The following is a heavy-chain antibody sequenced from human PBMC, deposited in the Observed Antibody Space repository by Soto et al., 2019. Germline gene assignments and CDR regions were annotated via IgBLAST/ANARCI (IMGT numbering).Heavy chain of an antibody. CDR2: IIPILGIA. CDR3: ARGSVVRGVLDY. Sequence: QVQLVQSGAEVKKPGSSVKVSCKASGGTFSSYTISWVRQAPGQGLEWMGRIIPILGIANYGQKFQGRVTISADKSTSTAYMELSSLRSEDTAVYYCARGSVVRGVLDYWGQGTLVTVSA. J-gene: IGHJ4*02. V-gene: IGHV1-69*02. D-gene: IGHD3-10*01. CDR1: GGTFSSYT.